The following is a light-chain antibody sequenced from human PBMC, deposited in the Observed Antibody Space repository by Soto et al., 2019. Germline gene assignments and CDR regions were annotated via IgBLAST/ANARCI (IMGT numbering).Light chain of an antibody. CDR3: QQSFSTPRT. V-gene: IGKV1-39*01. CDR1: QSVSTS. J-gene: IGKJ1*01. CDR2: HTS. Sequence: DIQMTQSPPSLSASVGDRVTITCRASQSVSTSLNWYQQKPGKAPHLLIYHTSNLYSGVPSRFSGSGSGTDFTLTISSLQPEDFATYYCQQSFSTPRTFGQGTRVDVK.